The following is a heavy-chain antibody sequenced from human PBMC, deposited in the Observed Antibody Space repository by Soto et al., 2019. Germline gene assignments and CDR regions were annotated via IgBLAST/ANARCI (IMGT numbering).Heavy chain of an antibody. J-gene: IGHJ5*02. V-gene: IGHV4-59*01. Sequence: QVQLQESGPGLVRPSETLSLTCTVSGDSITSNYWSWIRQSPGQGLEWIGYFHYSLNTNYNPSLKSRVIISVDTSKNQFFLKLTSVPDADTAMYYCAKTKEGGFDPWGQGILVTVSS. D-gene: IGHD3-16*01. CDR2: FHYSLNT. CDR1: GDSITSNY. CDR3: AKTKEGGFDP.